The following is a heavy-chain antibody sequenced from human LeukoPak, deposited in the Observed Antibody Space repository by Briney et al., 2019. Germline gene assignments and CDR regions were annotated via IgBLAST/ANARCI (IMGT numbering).Heavy chain of an antibody. J-gene: IGHJ4*02. CDR3: ARHLPTPAADTSGYFDY. CDR2: LYYAENS. Sequence: SETLSLTCTVSGVAISIISSSSYYWAWIRRAPGKGLEWLASLYYAENSHCNSSLKSRATLSVETSNIQFSLKLTSVTAADAAEYFCARHLPTPAADTSGYFDYWGQGTVVTVSS. CDR1: GVAISIISSSSYY. V-gene: IGHV4-39*01. D-gene: IGHD6-25*01.